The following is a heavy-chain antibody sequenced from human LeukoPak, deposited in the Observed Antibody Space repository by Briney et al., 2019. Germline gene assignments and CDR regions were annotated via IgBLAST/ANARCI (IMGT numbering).Heavy chain of an antibody. CDR1: GESFSDYY. D-gene: IGHD6-13*01. CDR3: ARDRQQLVRGDYFDY. V-gene: IGHV4-34*01. Sequence: PSETLSLTCAVYGESFSDYYWSWIRQPPGRGLEWIGEVNHGGTTNYNPSLKSRVIISADTSKNQFSLKLNSVTAADTAVYYCARDRQQLVRGDYFDYWGQGTLVTVSS. CDR2: VNHGGTT. J-gene: IGHJ4*02.